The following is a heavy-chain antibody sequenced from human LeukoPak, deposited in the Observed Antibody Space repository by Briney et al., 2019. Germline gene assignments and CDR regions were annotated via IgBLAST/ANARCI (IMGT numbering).Heavy chain of an antibody. Sequence: GGSLRLSCAASGFTFTSYVMSWVRQAPGKGLEWVASAGGGGDYTYYSDSVKGRFTISRDNSENTVYLQMKSLRAEDTAVYYCVRRTASDFWGQGALVTVSS. CDR3: VRRTASDF. D-gene: IGHD2-21*02. V-gene: IGHV3-23*01. CDR2: AGGGGDYT. CDR1: GFTFTSYV. J-gene: IGHJ4*02.